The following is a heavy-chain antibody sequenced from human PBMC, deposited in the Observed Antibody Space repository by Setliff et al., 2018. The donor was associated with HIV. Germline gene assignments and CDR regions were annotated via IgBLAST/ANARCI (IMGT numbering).Heavy chain of an antibody. CDR2: IYASGST. Sequence: PSETLSLTCTVSGGSINSGSYYWNWIRQPAGKGLEWIGHIYASGSTNYNPSLKSRVTISADTSKNQFSLKLRSVTAADTAVYYCARQPLYNDYDWRSYYFDYWGQGSLVTVSS. CDR3: ARQPLYNDYDWRSYYFDY. V-gene: IGHV4-61*09. CDR1: GGSINSGSYY. D-gene: IGHD5-12*01. J-gene: IGHJ4*02.